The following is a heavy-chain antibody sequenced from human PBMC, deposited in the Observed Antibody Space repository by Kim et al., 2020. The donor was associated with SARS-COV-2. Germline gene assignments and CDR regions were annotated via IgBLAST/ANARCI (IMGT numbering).Heavy chain of an antibody. V-gene: IGHV4-59*13. Sequence: SETLSLTCTVSGGSISSYYWSWIRQPPGKGLEWIGYIYYSGSTNYNPSLKSRVTISVDTSKNQFSLKLSSVTAADTAVYYCARESDGWSSGYATGLNWYFDLWGRGTLVTVSS. J-gene: IGHJ2*01. D-gene: IGHD2-2*01. CDR3: ARESDGWSSGYATGLNWYFDL. CDR1: GGSISSYY. CDR2: IYYSGST.